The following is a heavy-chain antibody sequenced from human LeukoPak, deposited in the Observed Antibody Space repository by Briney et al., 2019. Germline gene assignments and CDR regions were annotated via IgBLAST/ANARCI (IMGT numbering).Heavy chain of an antibody. CDR2: IYSSGSI. D-gene: IGHD1-1*01. CDR3: ARGAWKFDF. V-gene: IGHV4-59*01. J-gene: IGHJ4*02. CDR1: GGSISTYY. Sequence: SETLSLTCTVSGGSISTYYWSWVRQSPGKGLEWIGYIYSSGSINYNPSLKSRVTVSIDTAKNQFSLKLSSVTAADTAVYYCARGAWKFDFWGQGTLVTVSS.